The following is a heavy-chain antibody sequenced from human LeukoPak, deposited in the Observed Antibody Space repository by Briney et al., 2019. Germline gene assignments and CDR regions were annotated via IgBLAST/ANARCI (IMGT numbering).Heavy chain of an antibody. D-gene: IGHD3-16*01. CDR2: IYHSGST. J-gene: IGHJ3*02. CDR3: ARGFAMNAFDI. V-gene: IGHV4-38-2*02. CDR1: GYSISSGYY. Sequence: SETLSLTCTVSGYSISSGYYWGWIRQPPGKGLEWIGSIYHSGSTYYNPSLKSRVTISVDTSKNQFSLKLSSVTAADTAVYYCARGFAMNAFDIWGQGTMVTVSS.